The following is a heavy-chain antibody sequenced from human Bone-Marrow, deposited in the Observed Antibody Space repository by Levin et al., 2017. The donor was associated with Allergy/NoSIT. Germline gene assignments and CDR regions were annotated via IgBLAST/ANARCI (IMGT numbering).Heavy chain of an antibody. CDR1: GYTFTSYG. D-gene: IGHD3-10*01. J-gene: IGHJ6*02. Sequence: GASVKVSCKASGYTFTSYGISWVRQAPGRGLEWMGWISAYNGNTNYVQKLQGRVTMTTDISTSTAYLELRSLRSDDTAVFCCARGGSGDYYGSGSYYNEFYYYYGMDVWGQGTTVTVSS. CDR3: ARGGSGDYYGSGSYYNEFYYYYGMDV. CDR2: ISAYNGNT. V-gene: IGHV1-18*01.